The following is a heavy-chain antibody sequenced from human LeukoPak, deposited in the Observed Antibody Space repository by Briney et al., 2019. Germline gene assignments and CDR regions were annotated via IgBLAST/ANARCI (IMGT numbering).Heavy chain of an antibody. Sequence: ASVKVSCKVSGYSLNELATHWVRQAPGNGLEWMGNFDLQDGEPIYAQKFQGRVTMTEDTSTDTVYMELSSLRSEDTAVYYCATWGGRGNVRQGYYYYYMDVWGKGTAVTVS. V-gene: IGHV1-24*01. J-gene: IGHJ6*03. CDR2: FDLQDGEP. CDR3: ATWGGRGNVRQGYYYYYMDV. CDR1: GYSLNELA. D-gene: IGHD3-10*01.